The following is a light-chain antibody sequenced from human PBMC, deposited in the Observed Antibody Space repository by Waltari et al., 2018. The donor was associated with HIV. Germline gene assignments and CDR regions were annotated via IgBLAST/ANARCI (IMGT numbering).Light chain of an antibody. Sequence: DIQMTQSPSSLSASVGDRVTITCQASQDISNYLNWYQQKPGKAPKVLIYDASTLETGVPSRFSGSGSGTDFTFTITSLQPEDFATYYCQQHDNFPLTFGGGTKADIK. CDR1: QDISNY. J-gene: IGKJ4*01. CDR2: DAS. CDR3: QQHDNFPLT. V-gene: IGKV1-33*01.